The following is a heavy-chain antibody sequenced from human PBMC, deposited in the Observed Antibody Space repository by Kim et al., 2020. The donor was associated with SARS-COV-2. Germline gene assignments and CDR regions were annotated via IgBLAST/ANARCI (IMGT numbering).Heavy chain of an antibody. Sequence: SETLSLTCTVSGASISSGDHFWSWIRQPPGRGLEWIGNIYYSGSTYFNPSLKSPLTMSVDTSKNHFSLTLSAVTAADTAFYYCARDSADDNACDIWGQGT. CDR1: GASISSGDHF. CDR3: ARDSADDNACDI. V-gene: IGHV4-30-4*01. D-gene: IGHD3-9*01. CDR2: IYYSGST. J-gene: IGHJ3*02.